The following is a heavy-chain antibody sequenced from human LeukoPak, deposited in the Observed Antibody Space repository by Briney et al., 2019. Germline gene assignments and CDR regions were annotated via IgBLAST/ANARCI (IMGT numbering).Heavy chain of an antibody. J-gene: IGHJ4*02. Sequence: PGGSLRLSCAASGFTFSTYAMSWVRQAPGKGLEWVSAISGSGGNTYYADSVKGRFTISRDNSKNTLYLQMNSLRAEDTAVYYCAKDLFRGWYQGNFEYWGQGTLVTVSS. CDR3: AKDLFRGWYQGNFEY. V-gene: IGHV3-23*01. D-gene: IGHD6-19*01. CDR1: GFTFSTYA. CDR2: ISGSGGNT.